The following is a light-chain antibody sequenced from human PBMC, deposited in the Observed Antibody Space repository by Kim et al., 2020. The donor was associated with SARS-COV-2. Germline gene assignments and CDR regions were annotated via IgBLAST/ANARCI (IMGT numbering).Light chain of an antibody. CDR3: HQYDNLPLT. CDR1: QDINYS. Sequence: DIQMTQSPSSLSASVGDRVTISCQASQDINYSLNWYQQKPGKVPKLLIYDASNLEMGVPSRFSGSGSGTDFTLTITSLQPEDFATYFCHQYDNLPLTFGGGTKVDIK. CDR2: DAS. J-gene: IGKJ4*01. V-gene: IGKV1-33*01.